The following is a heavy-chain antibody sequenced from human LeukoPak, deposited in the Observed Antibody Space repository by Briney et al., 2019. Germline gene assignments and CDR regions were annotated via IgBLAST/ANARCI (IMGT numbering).Heavy chain of an antibody. V-gene: IGHV3-15*01. Sequence: PGGSLRLSCAASGFTFSNAWMSWVRQAPGKGLEWVGRIKSKTDGGTTDYAAPVKGRFTISRDDSKNTLYLQMNSLKTEDTAVYYCTTVPDILTGYYPDYWGQGTLVTVSS. D-gene: IGHD3-9*01. J-gene: IGHJ4*02. CDR2: IKSKTDGGTT. CDR1: GFTFSNAW. CDR3: TTVPDILTGYYPDY.